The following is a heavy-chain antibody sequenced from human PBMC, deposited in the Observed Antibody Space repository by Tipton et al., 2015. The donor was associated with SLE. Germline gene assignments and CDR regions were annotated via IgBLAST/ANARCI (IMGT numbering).Heavy chain of an antibody. CDR2: IYSSGSP. J-gene: IGHJ5*01. V-gene: IGHV4-4*07. CDR1: GGSLRSYY. Sequence: TLSLTCTVSGGSLRSYYWTWIRQPAGEGLEWIGRIYSSGSPNYNPSLKSRVSISLDTSKNQFSLKLNSVTAADTAVYYCATYSGWFHTWGHGALVTVSS. CDR3: ATYSGWFHT. D-gene: IGHD4-11*01.